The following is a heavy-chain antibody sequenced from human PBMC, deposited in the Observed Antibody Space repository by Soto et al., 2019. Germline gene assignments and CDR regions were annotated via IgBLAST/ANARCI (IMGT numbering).Heavy chain of an antibody. Sequence: EVQLVESGGGLVKPGGSLRLSCAASGFTFSSYTMNWVRQAPGKGLEWVSSISSSSTYIYYADSVKGRFTISRDNAKNSLFLQMNSLRAEDTAVYYCTSLSRFTLDYGGQGTLVTVAS. V-gene: IGHV3-21*01. CDR2: ISSSSTYI. J-gene: IGHJ4*02. CDR1: GFTFSSYT. D-gene: IGHD3-10*01. CDR3: TSLSRFTLDY.